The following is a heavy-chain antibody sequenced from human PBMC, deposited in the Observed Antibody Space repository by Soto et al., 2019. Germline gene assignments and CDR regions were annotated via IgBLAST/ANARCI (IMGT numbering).Heavy chain of an antibody. J-gene: IGHJ6*02. V-gene: IGHV4-4*02. CDR1: GGSISSSNW. CDR3: ASDRPNYEMLTGYYRYYYGLDG. CDR2: IYHSGST. D-gene: IGHD3-9*01. Sequence: SETLSLTYSVSGGSISSSNWWSGVRQPPGTGLEWIGEIYHSGSTNYNPSLKSRVTISVDKSKNQFSLKLSSVTAADTAVYYCASDRPNYEMLTGYYRYYYGLDGRGQGSTVTVSS.